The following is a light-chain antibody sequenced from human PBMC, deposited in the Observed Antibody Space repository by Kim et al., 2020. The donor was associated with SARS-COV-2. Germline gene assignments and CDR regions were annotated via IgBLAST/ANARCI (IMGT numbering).Light chain of an antibody. CDR1: QSVSSY. CDR2: DAS. CDR3: QQRSNWLT. J-gene: IGKJ4*01. Sequence: SVSPGERATLSRRASQSVSSYLAWYQQKPGQAPRLLIYDASNRATGIPARFSGSGSGTDFTLTISSLEPEDFAVYYCQQRSNWLTFGGGTKVDIK. V-gene: IGKV3-11*01.